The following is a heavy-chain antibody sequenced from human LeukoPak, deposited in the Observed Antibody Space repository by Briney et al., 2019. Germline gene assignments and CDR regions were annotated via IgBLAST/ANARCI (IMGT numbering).Heavy chain of an antibody. Sequence: PSETLSLTCTVSGGTINSRRYFWVWIRQPPGKGLEWIGSIYYSGSTYYNPSLKSRVTISVDMSKNQFSLKLSSVTAADTAVYYCARGRAVAGSFPSFDYWGHGTLVTVSS. J-gene: IGHJ4*01. CDR2: IYYSGST. V-gene: IGHV4-39*07. D-gene: IGHD6-19*01. CDR3: ARGRAVAGSFPSFDY. CDR1: GGTINSRRYF.